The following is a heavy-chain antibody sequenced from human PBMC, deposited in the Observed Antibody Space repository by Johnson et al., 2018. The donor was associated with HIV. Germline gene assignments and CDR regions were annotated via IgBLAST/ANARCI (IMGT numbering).Heavy chain of an antibody. CDR2: ISYDGIKT. V-gene: IGHV3-30*18. CDR1: GFTFSSYG. Sequence: VQLVESGGGVVQPGRSLRLSCAASGFTFSSYGMHWVRQAPGKGLEWVAVISYDGIKTYYVDSVKARFTISRDDARNTLYLQMKSLRIEDTGLYYCAKDGDNGDGQEGTKGAFDIWGQGTRFTIA. D-gene: IGHD2-8*01. J-gene: IGHJ3*02. CDR3: AKDGDNGDGQEGTKGAFDI.